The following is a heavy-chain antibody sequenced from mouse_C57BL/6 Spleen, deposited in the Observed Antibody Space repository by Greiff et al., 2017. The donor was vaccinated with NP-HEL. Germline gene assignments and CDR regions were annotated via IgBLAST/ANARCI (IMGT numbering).Heavy chain of an antibody. CDR3: AMSRLRLEGAWFAY. Sequence: QVQLQQPGAELVKPGASVKVSCKASGYTFTSYWMHWVKQRPGQGLEWIGRIHPSDSDTNYNQKFKGKATLTVVKSSSTAYMQLSSLTSEDSEVYYCAMSRLRLEGAWFAYWGQGTLVTVSA. V-gene: IGHV1-74*01. D-gene: IGHD3-2*02. CDR1: GYTFTSYW. J-gene: IGHJ3*01. CDR2: IHPSDSDT.